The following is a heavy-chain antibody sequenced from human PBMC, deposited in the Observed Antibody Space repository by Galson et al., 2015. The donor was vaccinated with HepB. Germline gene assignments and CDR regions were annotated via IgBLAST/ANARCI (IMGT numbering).Heavy chain of an antibody. CDR3: ARDVGRIAVAGTLFDY. D-gene: IGHD6-19*01. CDR2: ISYDGSNK. CDR1: GFTFSSYA. V-gene: IGHV3-30-3*01. J-gene: IGHJ4*02. Sequence: LRLSCAASGFTFSSYAMHWVHQAPGKGLEWVAVISYDGSNKYYADSVKGRFTIFRDNSKNTLYLQMNSLRAENTAVYYCARDVGRIAVAGTLFDYWGQGTLVTVSS.